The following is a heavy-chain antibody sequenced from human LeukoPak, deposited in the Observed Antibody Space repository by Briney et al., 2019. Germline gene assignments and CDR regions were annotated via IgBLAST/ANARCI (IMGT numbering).Heavy chain of an antibody. CDR1: GGTFSSYA. J-gene: IGHJ4*02. V-gene: IGHV1-69*05. CDR2: IIPIFGTA. Sequence: ASVKVSCKASGGTFSSYAISWVRQAPGQGLEWMGGIIPIFGTANYAQKFQGRVTMTRDTSTSTVNMELSSLRSEDTAVYYCAREVGIRGHFDYWGRGTPVTVSS. D-gene: IGHD1-26*01. CDR3: AREVGIRGHFDY.